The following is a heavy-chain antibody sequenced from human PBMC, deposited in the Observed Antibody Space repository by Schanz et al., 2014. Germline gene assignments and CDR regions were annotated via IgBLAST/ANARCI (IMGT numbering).Heavy chain of an antibody. Sequence: QVLLVQSGAEVKQPGASVKVSCKASGYTFTAYFIHWVRQAPGQGLEWMGVINPSGGSTIYAQKFQGRVTMTRDTSTSTVYMELSSLRSEDTAVYYCARGTRVRTTDFWSGLYYFDYWGQGTLVTVSS. D-gene: IGHD3-3*01. CDR3: ARGTRVRTTDFWSGLYYFDY. V-gene: IGHV1-46*01. CDR1: GYTFTAYF. J-gene: IGHJ4*02. CDR2: INPSGGST.